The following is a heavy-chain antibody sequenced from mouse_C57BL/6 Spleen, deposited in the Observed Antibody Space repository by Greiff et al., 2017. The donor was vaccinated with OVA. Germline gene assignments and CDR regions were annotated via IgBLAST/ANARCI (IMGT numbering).Heavy chain of an antibody. Sequence: QVQLKQPGAELVMPGASVKLSCKASGYTFTSYWMHWVKQRPGQGLEWIGEIDPSDSYTNYNQKFKGKSTLTVDKSSSTAYMQLSSLTSEDSAVYYCASGLLRFHFDYWGQGTTLTVSS. CDR3: ASGLLRFHFDY. J-gene: IGHJ2*01. V-gene: IGHV1-69*01. CDR2: IDPSDSYT. CDR1: GYTFTSYW. D-gene: IGHD1-1*01.